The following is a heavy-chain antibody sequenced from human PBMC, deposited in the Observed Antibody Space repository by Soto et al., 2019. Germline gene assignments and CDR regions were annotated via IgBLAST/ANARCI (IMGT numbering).Heavy chain of an antibody. CDR1: GFTFTRYS. CDR3: ARDYYYDSSGYSPLDY. V-gene: IGHV3-21*01. Sequence: KTGGSLRLSCVASGFTFTRYSMNWVRQAPGKGLEWVSSITISSGSKSYADSVKGRFTISRDNAKNSLYLHMDSLRAEDTAMYFCARDYYYDSSGYSPLDYWGQGTLVTVSS. D-gene: IGHD3-22*01. J-gene: IGHJ4*02. CDR2: ITISSGSK.